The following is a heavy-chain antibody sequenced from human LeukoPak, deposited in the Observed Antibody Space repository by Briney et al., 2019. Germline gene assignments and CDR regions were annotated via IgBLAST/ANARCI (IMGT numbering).Heavy chain of an antibody. CDR2: INWNGGST. D-gene: IGHD3-3*01. CDR3: ARDGLRFLEWLEGSLYYYYMDV. J-gene: IGHJ6*03. Sequence: GGSLRLSCAASGFTFDDYGMRWVRQAPGKGLEWVSGINWNGGSTVYADSVKGRFTISRDNAKNSLYLQMNSLRAEDTALYYCARDGLRFLEWLEGSLYYYYMDVWGKGTTVTVSS. CDR1: GFTFDDYG. V-gene: IGHV3-20*04.